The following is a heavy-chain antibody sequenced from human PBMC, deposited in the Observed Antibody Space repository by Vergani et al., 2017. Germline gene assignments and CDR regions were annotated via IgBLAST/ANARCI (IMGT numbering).Heavy chain of an antibody. J-gene: IGHJ4*02. V-gene: IGHV3-30*18. Sequence: VQLVESGGGLVQPGGSLRLSCAASGFTFSSYSMNWVRQAPGKGLEWVAVISYDGSNKYYADSVKGRFTISRDNSKNTLYLQMNSLRAEDTAVYYCAKGDYGDYGYFDYWGQGTLVTVSS. CDR1: GFTFSSYS. CDR2: ISYDGSNK. CDR3: AKGDYGDYGYFDY. D-gene: IGHD4-17*01.